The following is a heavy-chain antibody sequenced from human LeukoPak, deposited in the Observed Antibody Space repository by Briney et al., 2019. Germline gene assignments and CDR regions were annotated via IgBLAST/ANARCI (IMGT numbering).Heavy chain of an antibody. Sequence: GGSLRLSCAASGFTFSSYGMHWVRQAPGKGLEWVAVISYDGSNKYYADSVKGRFTISRDNSKNTLYLQMNSLRAEDTAVYYCARDFHLGAFDYWGQGTLVTVSS. CDR1: GFTFSSYG. J-gene: IGHJ4*02. D-gene: IGHD3-16*01. CDR3: ARDFHLGAFDY. V-gene: IGHV3-30*03. CDR2: ISYDGSNK.